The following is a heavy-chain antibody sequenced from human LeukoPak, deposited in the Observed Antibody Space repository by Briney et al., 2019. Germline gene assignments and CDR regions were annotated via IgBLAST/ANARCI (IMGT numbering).Heavy chain of an antibody. Sequence: ASVKVSCKASGYTFTSYGISWVRQAPGQGLEWMGWISAYNGNTNYAQKLQGRVTMTTDTSTSTAYMELRSLRSDDTAVYYCARVRGYDYVWGSYRYDFDYWGQGTLVTVSS. CDR2: ISAYNGNT. CDR1: GYTFTSYG. V-gene: IGHV1-18*01. J-gene: IGHJ4*02. D-gene: IGHD3-16*02. CDR3: ARVRGYDYVWGSYRYDFDY.